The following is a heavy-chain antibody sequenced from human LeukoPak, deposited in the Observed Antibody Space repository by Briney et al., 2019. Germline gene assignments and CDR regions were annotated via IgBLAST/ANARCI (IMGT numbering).Heavy chain of an antibody. CDR2: INPNSGGT. Sequence: ASVKVSCKASGCTFTGYYMHWVRQAPGQGLEWMGRINPNSGGTNYAQKFQARVTMTRDTSISTAYMELSRLRSDDTAVYYCARESPWIQLWLYDYWGQGTLVTVSS. CDR3: ARESPWIQLWLYDY. D-gene: IGHD5-18*01. CDR1: GCTFTGYY. J-gene: IGHJ4*02. V-gene: IGHV1-2*06.